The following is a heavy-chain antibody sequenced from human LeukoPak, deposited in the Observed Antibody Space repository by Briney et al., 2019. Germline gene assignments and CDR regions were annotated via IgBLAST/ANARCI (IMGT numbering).Heavy chain of an antibody. D-gene: IGHD3-10*01. Sequence: PSQTLSLTCTVSGGSISSGGYYWSWIRQPPGKGLEWIGYIYHSGSTYYKPSLKSRVTISVDTSKNQFALNLSSVTAAGTAVYYCARGAYGSGSGNGFNIWGQGTTVTVS. CDR1: GGSISSGGYY. J-gene: IGHJ3*02. V-gene: IGHV4-30-2*01. CDR3: ARGAYGSGSGNGFNI. CDR2: IYHSGST.